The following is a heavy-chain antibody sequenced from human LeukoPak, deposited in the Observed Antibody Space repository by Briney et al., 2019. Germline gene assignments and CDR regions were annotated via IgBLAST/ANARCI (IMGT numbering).Heavy chain of an antibody. V-gene: IGHV1-46*01. CDR3: ARWTTTYLDY. D-gene: IGHD4-11*01. CDR2: INPSGGST. CDR1: GYSFTTYL. J-gene: IGHJ4*02. Sequence: ASVKVSCKSSGYSFTTYLIHWVRQAPGQGLEWMGIINPSGGSTNYAQKFQGRVTMTRDTSTSTVYMELSSLRSEDSAVYYCARWTTTYLDYWGQGTLVTVSS.